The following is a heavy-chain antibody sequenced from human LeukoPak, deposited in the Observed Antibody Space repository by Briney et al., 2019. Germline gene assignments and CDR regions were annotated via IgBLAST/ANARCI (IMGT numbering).Heavy chain of an antibody. Sequence: ETGGSLRLSCAASGFTFDDFAMHWVRQAPGKGLEWVSGISWNSGSIGYADSVKGRFTISRDNAKNSLYLQMNSLRAEDMALYYCAKAGSSWYYFDYWGQGTLVTVS. CDR3: AKAGSSWYYFDY. V-gene: IGHV3-9*03. J-gene: IGHJ4*02. CDR1: GFTFDDFA. D-gene: IGHD6-13*01. CDR2: ISWNSGSI.